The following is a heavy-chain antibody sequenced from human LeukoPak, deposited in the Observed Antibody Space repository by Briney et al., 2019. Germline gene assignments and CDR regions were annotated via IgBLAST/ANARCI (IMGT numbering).Heavy chain of an antibody. Sequence: GGSLRLSCAASGFTFSSYSMNWVRQAPGKGLEWVSSISSCSSYIYYADSVKGRFTISRDNAKNSLYLQMNSLRAEDTAVYYCARDLDVDIVATIEGGYYFDYWGQGTLVTVSS. J-gene: IGHJ4*02. CDR2: ISSCSSYI. CDR1: GFTFSSYS. V-gene: IGHV3-21*01. D-gene: IGHD5-12*01. CDR3: ARDLDVDIVATIEGGYYFDY.